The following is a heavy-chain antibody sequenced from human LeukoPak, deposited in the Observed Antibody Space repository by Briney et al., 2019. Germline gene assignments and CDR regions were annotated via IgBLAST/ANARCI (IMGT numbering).Heavy chain of an antibody. CDR2: ISSSSSYI. D-gene: IGHD3-10*01. Sequence: PGGSLRLSCAASGFTFSSYSMNWVRQAPGKGLEWVSSISSSSSYIYYADSVKGRFTISRDNAKNSLYLQMNSLRAEDTAVYYCARDSLPLWFGDSFPFDYWGQGTLVTVSS. CDR3: ARDSLPLWFGDSFPFDY. V-gene: IGHV3-21*01. J-gene: IGHJ4*02. CDR1: GFTFSSYS.